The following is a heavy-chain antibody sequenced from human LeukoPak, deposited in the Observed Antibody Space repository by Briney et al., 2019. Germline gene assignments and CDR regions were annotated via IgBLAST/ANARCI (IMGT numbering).Heavy chain of an antibody. CDR2: ITNTLGI. J-gene: IGHJ2*01. V-gene: IGHV3-48*01. CDR1: GFTFSAYS. Sequence: PGGSLRLSCAASGFTFSAYSMNWVRQAPGKGLEWIAHITNTLGISYADSVKGRFTVSRDKNPLYLQMSSLRGEDTAVYYCARDLDPWYLNLWGRGTLVTVSS. CDR3: ARDLDPWYLNL.